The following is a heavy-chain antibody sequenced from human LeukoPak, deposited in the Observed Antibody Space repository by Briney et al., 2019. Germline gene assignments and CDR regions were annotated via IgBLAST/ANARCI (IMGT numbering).Heavy chain of an antibody. CDR1: GFTFSSYA. CDR2: ISYDGSNK. CDR3: AKTAGYSSSWSLDY. Sequence: GGSLRLSCAASGFTFSSYAMSWVRQAPGKGLEWVAVISYDGSNKYYADSVKGRFTISRDNSKNTLYLQMNSLRAEDTAVYYCAKTAGYSSSWSLDYWGQGTLVTVSS. J-gene: IGHJ4*02. D-gene: IGHD6-13*01. V-gene: IGHV3-30*18.